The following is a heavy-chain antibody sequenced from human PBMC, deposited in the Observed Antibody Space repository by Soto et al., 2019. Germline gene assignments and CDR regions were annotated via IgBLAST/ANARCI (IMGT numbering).Heavy chain of an antibody. D-gene: IGHD3-9*01. J-gene: IGHJ4*02. CDR2: INSDGRST. CDR3: ARDSSWTGYSAEFDS. Sequence: EVQLVESGGGLVQPGGSLRLSCAASGFTFSSHWMHWVRHAPGKGLVWVSRINSDGRSTTNADSVKGRFTISRDNARNTLYLQMNSPSAEDTAVYYCARDSSWTGYSAEFDSWGQGTLVTVAS. CDR1: GFTFSSHW. V-gene: IGHV3-74*01.